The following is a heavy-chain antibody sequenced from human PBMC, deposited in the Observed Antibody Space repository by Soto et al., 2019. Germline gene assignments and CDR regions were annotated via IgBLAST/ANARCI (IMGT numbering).Heavy chain of an antibody. CDR3: ARDSTGTSYYYYGMDV. CDR1: GGSISSGGYY. CDR2: IYYSGST. D-gene: IGHD1-1*01. V-gene: IGHV4-31*03. Sequence: SETLSLTCTVSGGSISSGGYYWSWIRQHPGKGLEWIGYIYYSGSTYYNPSLKSRVTISVDTSKNQFSLKLSSVTAADTAVYYCARDSTGTSYYYYGMDVWGQGTTVTVSS. J-gene: IGHJ6*02.